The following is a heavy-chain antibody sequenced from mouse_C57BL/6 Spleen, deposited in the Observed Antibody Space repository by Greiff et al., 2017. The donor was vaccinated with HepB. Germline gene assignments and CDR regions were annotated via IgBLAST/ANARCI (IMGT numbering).Heavy chain of an antibody. D-gene: IGHD2-2*01. Sequence: QVQLQQPGAELVRPGSSVKLSCKASGYTFTSYWMHWVKQRPIQGLEWIGNIDPSDSETHYNQKFKDKATLTVDKSSSTAYMQLSSLTSKDSAVYYCARSTMVHYYFDYWGQGTTLTVSS. V-gene: IGHV1-52*01. J-gene: IGHJ2*01. CDR3: ARSTMVHYYFDY. CDR2: IDPSDSET. CDR1: GYTFTSYW.